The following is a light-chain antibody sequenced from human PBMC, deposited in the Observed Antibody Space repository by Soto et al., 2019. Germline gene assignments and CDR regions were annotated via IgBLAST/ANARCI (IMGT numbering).Light chain of an antibody. V-gene: IGLV2-14*01. Sequence: QSVLTQPASLSGSPGQSITISCTGTSSDVGGYNYVSWYQQHPSKAPKLMIYDVSNRPSGVSNRFSGSKSGNTASLTISGLQAEDEADYYCSSYTSSSTFFFGTGTKVTVL. CDR2: DVS. J-gene: IGLJ1*01. CDR1: SSDVGGYNY. CDR3: SSYTSSSTFF.